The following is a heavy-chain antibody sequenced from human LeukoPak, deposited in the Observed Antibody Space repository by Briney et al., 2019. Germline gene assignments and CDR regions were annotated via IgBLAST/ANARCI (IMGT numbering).Heavy chain of an antibody. CDR3: ARDHGRVPCVFRYNWIAP. CDR1: GGSISSYY. CDR2: IYYSGST. Sequence: SQTLSLTCTVSGGSISSYYWSWIRQPPGKGLEWIGYIYYSGSTNYNPSLKSRVTISVDTSKNRFCLMLSSVTGADTAVYYCARDHGRVPCVFRYNWIAPWDQGTLVTV. V-gene: IGHV4-59*01. J-gene: IGHJ5*02.